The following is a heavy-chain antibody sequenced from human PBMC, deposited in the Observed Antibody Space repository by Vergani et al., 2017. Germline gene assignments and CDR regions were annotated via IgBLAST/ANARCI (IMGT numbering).Heavy chain of an antibody. D-gene: IGHD6-13*01. V-gene: IGHV4-59*01. CDR2: IDYSGST. CDR1: GGSISSYY. CDR3: ARDLSSTWSRYFDL. J-gene: IGHJ2*01. Sequence: QVQLQESGPGLVKPSETLSLTCTVSGGSISSYYWSWIRQPPGKGLEWIGNIDYSGSTNYSPSLKSRVTISVDTSKNQFSLTLSSLTAADTAVYYCARDLSSTWSRYFDLWGRGTLITVSS.